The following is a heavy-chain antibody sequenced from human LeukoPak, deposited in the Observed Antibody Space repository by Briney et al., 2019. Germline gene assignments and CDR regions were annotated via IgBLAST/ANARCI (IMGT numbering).Heavy chain of an antibody. Sequence: ASVNVSCKASGYTFTSYYMHWVRQAPGQGLEWMGIINPSGGSTSYAQKFQGRVTMTRGTSTSTVYMELSSLRSEDTAVYYCARANHYDILTGYSDDAFDIWGQGTMVTVSS. CDR1: GYTFTSYY. J-gene: IGHJ3*02. D-gene: IGHD3-9*01. CDR3: ARANHYDILTGYSDDAFDI. V-gene: IGHV1-46*01. CDR2: INPSGGST.